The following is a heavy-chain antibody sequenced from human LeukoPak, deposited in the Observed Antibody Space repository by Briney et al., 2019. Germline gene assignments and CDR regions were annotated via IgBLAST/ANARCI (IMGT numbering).Heavy chain of an antibody. CDR1: GFTFRSYA. D-gene: IGHD4-23*01. CDR3: ARDYGGNYWFFDL. V-gene: IGHV3-33*08. J-gene: IGHJ2*01. CDR2: IWYDGSNQ. Sequence: PGGSLRLSCAASGFTFRSYAMSWVRQAPGKGLEWVAVIWYDGSNQYYADSVKGQFTISRDNSKNTLYLEINSLRAEDTAVYYCARDYGGNYWFFDLWGRGTLVTVSS.